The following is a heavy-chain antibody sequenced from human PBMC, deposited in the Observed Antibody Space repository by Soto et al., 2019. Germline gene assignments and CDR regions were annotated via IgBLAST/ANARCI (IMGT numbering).Heavy chain of an antibody. CDR2: IIPIFGTA. CDR1: GGTFSSYA. V-gene: IGHV1-69*01. J-gene: IGHJ5*02. Sequence: QVQLVQSGAEVKKPGSSVKVSCKASGGTFSSYAISWVRQAPGQGLEWMGGIIPIFGTANYAQKFQGRVTITADESTSTAYMELSSLRYEDTAVYYCARDKEVVPAAMGWFDPWGQGNLGTVSS. D-gene: IGHD2-2*01. CDR3: ARDKEVVPAAMGWFDP.